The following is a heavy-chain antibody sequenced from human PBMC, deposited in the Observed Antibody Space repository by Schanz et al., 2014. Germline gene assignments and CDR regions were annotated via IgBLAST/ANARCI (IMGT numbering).Heavy chain of an antibody. CDR3: AKDCPSDYGDHCFDF. CDR2: INPDSGDT. Sequence: QVQLVQSGPEVKKPGASVRVSCQASGYTFVGYYIHWLRQAPGQGLEWMGWINPDSGDTNYVQNFQGRVTMTRDTSITTAYMDLSRLTSDDTAVYYCAKDCPSDYGDHCFDFWGQGTLVTVSS. D-gene: IGHD4-17*01. V-gene: IGHV1-2*02. CDR1: GYTFVGYY. J-gene: IGHJ4*02.